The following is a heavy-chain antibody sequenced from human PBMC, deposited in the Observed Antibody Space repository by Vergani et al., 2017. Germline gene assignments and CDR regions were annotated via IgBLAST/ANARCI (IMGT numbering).Heavy chain of an antibody. V-gene: IGHV1-24*01. J-gene: IGHJ6*02. Sequence: QVQLVQSGAEVKKPGASVKVSCKVSGYTLTELSMHWVRQAPGKGLECMGGFDPEDGETIYAQKFQGRVTMTEDTSTDTAYMELSSLRSEDTAVYYCARDYYSGVVVVPAAQGMDVWGQGTTVTVSS. CDR3: ARDYYSGVVVVPAAQGMDV. CDR1: GYTLTELS. D-gene: IGHD2-2*01. CDR2: FDPEDGET.